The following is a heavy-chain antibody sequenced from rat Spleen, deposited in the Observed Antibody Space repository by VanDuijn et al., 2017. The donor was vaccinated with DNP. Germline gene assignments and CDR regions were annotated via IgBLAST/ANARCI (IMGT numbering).Heavy chain of an antibody. CDR1: GFTFSNYG. CDR3: ARHEATEGIDFDY. Sequence: EVQLVESGGGPVQPGRSLKLSCVASGFTFSNYGMAWVRQAPKKGLEWVAYISYDGSSTWYRDSVKGRFTISRDNAKSTLYLQMDSLRSEDTATYYCARHEATEGIDFDYWGQGVMVTVSS. CDR2: ISYDGSST. J-gene: IGHJ2*01. V-gene: IGHV5-29*01. D-gene: IGHD1-11*01.